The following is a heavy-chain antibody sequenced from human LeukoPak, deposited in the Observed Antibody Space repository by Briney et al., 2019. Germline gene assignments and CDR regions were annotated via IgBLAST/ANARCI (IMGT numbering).Heavy chain of an antibody. CDR1: GGTFSSYA. V-gene: IGHV1-69*04. CDR3: ARERDYYDRNGYPNNWFDP. J-gene: IGHJ5*02. Sequence: ASVKVSCKASGGTFSSYAISWVRQAPGQGLEWMGRIIPILGIANYAQKFQGRVTITIDTSASTAYMELRSLKSEDTAVYYCARERDYYDRNGYPNNWFDPWGQGTLVTVSS. CDR2: IIPILGIA. D-gene: IGHD3-22*01.